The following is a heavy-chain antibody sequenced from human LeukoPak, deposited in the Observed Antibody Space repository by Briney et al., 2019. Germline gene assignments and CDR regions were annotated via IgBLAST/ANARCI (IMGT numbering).Heavy chain of an antibody. CDR3: ARVAVRGVTTNFDY. Sequence: SETLSLTCTVSGYSISSGYYWGWIRQPPGKGLEWIGSIYHSGSTYYNPSLKSRVTISVDTSKNQFSLKLSSVTAADTAVYYCARVAVRGVTTNFDYWGQGALVTVSS. CDR1: GYSISSGYY. CDR2: IYHSGST. J-gene: IGHJ4*02. D-gene: IGHD3-10*01. V-gene: IGHV4-38-2*02.